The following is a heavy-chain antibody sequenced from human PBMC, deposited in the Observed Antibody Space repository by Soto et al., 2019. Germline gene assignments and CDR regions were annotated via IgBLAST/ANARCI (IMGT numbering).Heavy chain of an antibody. CDR1: GGTFSSYT. D-gene: IGHD1-26*01. J-gene: IGHJ4*02. Sequence: QVQLVQSGAAVKKPGSSVKVSCKASGGTFSSYTISWVRQAPGQGLEWMGRIIPILGIANYAQKFQGRVTITADKSTSTAYMELSSLRSEDTAVYYCARDPGGEIVGATNWGQGTLVTVSS. CDR2: IIPILGIA. V-gene: IGHV1-69*08. CDR3: ARDPGGEIVGATN.